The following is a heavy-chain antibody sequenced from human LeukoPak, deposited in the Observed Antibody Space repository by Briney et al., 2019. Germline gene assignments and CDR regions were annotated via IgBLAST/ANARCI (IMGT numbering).Heavy chain of an antibody. Sequence: GGSLRLSCAASGFTFSNYWMHWVRQAPGKGLVWVSAISGSGGSTYYADSVKGRFTISRDISKNTLYLQMTSLRAEDTAVCYCARAREKSSGFDYWGQGTLVTVSS. D-gene: IGHD6-19*01. V-gene: IGHV3-23*01. J-gene: IGHJ4*02. CDR1: GFTFSNYW. CDR2: ISGSGGST. CDR3: ARAREKSSGFDY.